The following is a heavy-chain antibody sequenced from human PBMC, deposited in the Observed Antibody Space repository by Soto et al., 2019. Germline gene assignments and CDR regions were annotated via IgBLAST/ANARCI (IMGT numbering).Heavy chain of an antibody. CDR2: LYYSGNT. CDR3: ATRQGGSYNWFDP. D-gene: IGHD2-15*01. CDR1: GGSISRSSYS. Sequence: SETRSLTCTVSGGSISRSSYSWAWIRQPPGKGLEWIGTLYYSGNTYYNPSLKSRVTISVDTSKNQFSLKLSSVTAADTAVYYCATRQGGSYNWFDPWGQGTLVTVSS. J-gene: IGHJ5*02. V-gene: IGHV4-39*01.